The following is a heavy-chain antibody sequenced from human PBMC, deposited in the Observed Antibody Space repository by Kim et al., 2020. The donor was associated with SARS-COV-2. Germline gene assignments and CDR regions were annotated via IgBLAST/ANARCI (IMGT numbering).Heavy chain of an antibody. Sequence: GGSLRLSCAASGFTFSSYAMTWVRQAPGKGLEWASTISDSGGRTHYADSVKGRFTISRDNSKNTLYLQLNSLRAEDTAVYYCSASDYWGQGTLVTGSS. CDR1: GFTFSSYA. V-gene: IGHV3-23*01. CDR3: SASDY. CDR2: ISDSGGRT. J-gene: IGHJ4*02.